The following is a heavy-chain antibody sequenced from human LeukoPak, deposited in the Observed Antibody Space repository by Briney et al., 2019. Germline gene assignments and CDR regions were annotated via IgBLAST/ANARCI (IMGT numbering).Heavy chain of an antibody. J-gene: IGHJ4*02. D-gene: IGHD3-10*01. CDR3: AKGAHYYGSGSHRRGHYFDY. V-gene: IGHV3-30*02. Sequence: GGSLRLSCAASAFTFSRYGMHWVRQAPGKGLEWVAFIRYDGSNKYYADSVKGRFTISRDNSKNTLYLQMNSLRAEDTAVYYCAKGAHYYGSGSHRRGHYFDYWGQGTLVTVSS. CDR2: IRYDGSNK. CDR1: AFTFSRYG.